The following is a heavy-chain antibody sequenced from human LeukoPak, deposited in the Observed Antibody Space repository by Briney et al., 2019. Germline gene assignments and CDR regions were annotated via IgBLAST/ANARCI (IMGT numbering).Heavy chain of an antibody. V-gene: IGHV3-48*01. Sequence: GRSLRLSCAASGFTFSSYSMNWVRQAPGKGLEWVSYISSSSSTIYYADSVKGRFTISRDNAKNSLYLQVNSLRAEDTAVYYCARALRYFDWLSTSPEYNWFDPWGQGTLVTVSS. D-gene: IGHD3-9*01. CDR2: ISSSSSTI. CDR1: GFTFSSYS. J-gene: IGHJ5*02. CDR3: ARALRYFDWLSTSPEYNWFDP.